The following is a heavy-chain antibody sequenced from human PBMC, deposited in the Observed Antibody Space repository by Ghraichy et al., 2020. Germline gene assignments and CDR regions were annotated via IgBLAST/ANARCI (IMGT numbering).Heavy chain of an antibody. Sequence: SVKVSCKASGGTFSSYAISWVRQAPGQGLEWMGGIIPIFGTANYAQKFQGRVTITADESTSTAYMELSSLRSEDTAVYYCARGGVRRKTEREWLFPKTYNWFDPWGQGTLVTVSS. CDR1: GGTFSSYA. D-gene: IGHD3-3*01. CDR2: IIPIFGTA. CDR3: ARGGVRRKTEREWLFPKTYNWFDP. J-gene: IGHJ5*02. V-gene: IGHV1-69*13.